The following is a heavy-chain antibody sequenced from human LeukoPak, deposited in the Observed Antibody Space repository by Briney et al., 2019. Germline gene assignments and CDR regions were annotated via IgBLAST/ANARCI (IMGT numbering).Heavy chain of an antibody. D-gene: IGHD3-22*01. CDR3: ARDSSGYYLGPWFDP. Sequence: GASVKVSFKASGYTFTSYDINWVRQATGQGLEWMGWMNPNSGNTGYAQKFQGRVTMTRNTSISTAYMELSSLRSEDTAVYYCARDSSGYYLGPWFDPWGQGTLVTVSS. J-gene: IGHJ5*02. V-gene: IGHV1-8*01. CDR1: GYTFTSYD. CDR2: MNPNSGNT.